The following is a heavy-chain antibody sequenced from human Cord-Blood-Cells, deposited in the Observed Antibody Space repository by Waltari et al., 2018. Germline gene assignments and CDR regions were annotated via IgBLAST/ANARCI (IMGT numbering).Heavy chain of an antibody. Sequence: QVQLVESGGGVVQPGRSLSLSCAASGFTFSSYGMHWVRQAPVQGLEWVAVIWYDGSNKYYADSVKGRFTISRDNSKNTLYLQMNSLRAEDTAVYYCARDKEITKTIYSGSSFDYWGQGTLVTVSS. CDR1: GFTFSSYG. CDR3: ARDKEITKTIYSGSSFDY. CDR2: IWYDGSNK. D-gene: IGHD6-6*01. J-gene: IGHJ4*02. V-gene: IGHV3-33*01.